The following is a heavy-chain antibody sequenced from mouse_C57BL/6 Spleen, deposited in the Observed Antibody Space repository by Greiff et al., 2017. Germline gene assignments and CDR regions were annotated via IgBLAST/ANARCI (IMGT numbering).Heavy chain of an antibody. V-gene: IGHV1-19*01. CDR2: INPYNGGT. CDR3: ARKANRAMDY. CDR1: GYTFTDYY. J-gene: IGHJ4*01. Sequence: EVQLQQSGPVLVKPGASVKMSCKASGYTFTDYYMNWVKQSHGKSLEWIGVINPYNGGTSYNPKFKGKATLTVDKSSSTAYMALNSLTSEDSAVYYCARKANRAMDYWGQGTSVTVSS.